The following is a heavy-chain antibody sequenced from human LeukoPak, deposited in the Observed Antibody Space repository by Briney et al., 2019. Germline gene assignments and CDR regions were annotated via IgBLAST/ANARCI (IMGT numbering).Heavy chain of an antibody. CDR2: INHSGYT. CDR3: ARMATGHDY. Sequence: SETLSLTCAVSGTSFSSYYWSWIRQSPEKGLEWIGEINHSGYTNNNPSLKSRVTMSVDTANNRFSLSLSSVTAADTAVYFCARMATGHDYWGQGILVTVSS. V-gene: IGHV4-34*01. D-gene: IGHD5-12*01. J-gene: IGHJ4*02. CDR1: GTSFSSYY.